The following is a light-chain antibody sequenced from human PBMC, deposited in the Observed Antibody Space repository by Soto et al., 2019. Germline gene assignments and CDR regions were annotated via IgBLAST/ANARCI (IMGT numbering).Light chain of an antibody. CDR1: SSNIGRSY. Sequence: QSVLTQPPSASGTPGQRVTISCSGSSSNIGRSYVYWYQQLPGTAPKLLIYKDNQRPSGVPDRFSGSKSGTSASLAISGLRSEDEADYYCATWDDSLSGVVFGGGTQLTVL. CDR2: KDN. V-gene: IGLV1-47*01. CDR3: ATWDDSLSGVV. J-gene: IGLJ2*01.